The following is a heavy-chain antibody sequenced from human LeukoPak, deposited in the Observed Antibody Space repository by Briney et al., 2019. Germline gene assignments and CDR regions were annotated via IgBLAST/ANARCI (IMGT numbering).Heavy chain of an antibody. CDR3: ARAPRITIFGANFEYFQH. CDR1: GFTFSSYE. D-gene: IGHD3-9*01. J-gene: IGHJ1*01. V-gene: IGHV3-48*03. Sequence: QPGGSLRLSCAASGFTFSSYEMNWVRQAPGKGLEWVSYISSSGSTIYYADSVKGRFTISRDNSKNTLYLQMNNLRAEDTAVYYCARAPRITIFGANFEYFQHWGQGTLVTVSS. CDR2: ISSSGSTI.